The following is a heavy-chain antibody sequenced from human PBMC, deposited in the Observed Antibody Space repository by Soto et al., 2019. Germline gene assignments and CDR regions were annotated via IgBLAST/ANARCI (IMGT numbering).Heavy chain of an antibody. D-gene: IGHD4-17*01. V-gene: IGHV4-31*03. Sequence: SEPMSLTCSVSGGSISSGGYYWSWIRQHPGKGLEWIGYIYYSGSTYYNPSLKSRVTISVDTSKNQFSLKLSSVTAADTAVYYCARNDYGGNWFDPWGQGTLVTVPS. CDR1: GGSISSGGYY. J-gene: IGHJ5*02. CDR2: IYYSGST. CDR3: ARNDYGGNWFDP.